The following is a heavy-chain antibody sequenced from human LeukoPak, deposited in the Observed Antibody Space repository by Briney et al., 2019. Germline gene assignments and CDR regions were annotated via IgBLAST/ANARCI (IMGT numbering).Heavy chain of an antibody. D-gene: IGHD5-18*01. CDR2: ISSNSNTI. CDR1: GFSLTDYY. V-gene: IGHV3-11*04. Sequence: GGSLRLSCTASGFSLTDYYMSWVRQAPGKGLEWVSYISSNSNTILYADCVRGRFTISRDNSRDSVFLQMNDLRVEDTAVYYCTRTSIRGYSYGSDSWGQGTRVTVSS. CDR3: TRTSIRGYSYGSDS. J-gene: IGHJ4*02.